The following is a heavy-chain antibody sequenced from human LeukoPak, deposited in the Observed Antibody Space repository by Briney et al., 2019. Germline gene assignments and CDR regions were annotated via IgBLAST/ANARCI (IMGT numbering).Heavy chain of an antibody. CDR3: ALSTSDYGDYVYRI. Sequence: ASVKVSCKASGGTFSSYAISWARQAPGQGLEWMGGIIPIFGTANYAQKFQGRVTITADESTSTAYMELSSLRSEDTAVYYCALSTSDYGDYVYRIWGQGTLVTVSS. J-gene: IGHJ4*02. CDR2: IIPIFGTA. CDR1: GGTFSSYA. V-gene: IGHV1-69*13. D-gene: IGHD4-17*01.